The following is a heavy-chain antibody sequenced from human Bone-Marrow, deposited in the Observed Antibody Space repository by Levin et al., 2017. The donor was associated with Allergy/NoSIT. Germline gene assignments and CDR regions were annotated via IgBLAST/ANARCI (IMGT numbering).Heavy chain of an antibody. CDR1: GYTFTGYY. Sequence: ASVKVSCKASGYTFTGYYIHWERQAPGQGLEWMGWVNPKGGGTYYAQKFRGRVTMTRDTSISTAYMELTSLTSDDTALYYCARGPGKYAFDIWGQGTMVTVSS. V-gene: IGHV1-2*02. J-gene: IGHJ3*02. CDR2: VNPKGGGT. CDR3: ARGPGKYAFDI.